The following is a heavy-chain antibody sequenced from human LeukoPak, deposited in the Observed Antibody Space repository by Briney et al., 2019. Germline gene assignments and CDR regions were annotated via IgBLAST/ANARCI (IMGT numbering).Heavy chain of an antibody. Sequence: SETLSLTCTVSGGSISSYYWSWIRQPAGKGLEWIGRIYTSGITNYNPSLKSRVTISVDTSKNQFSLKVSSVTAADTAVYYCARAFWSGGWFDPWGQGTLVTVSS. D-gene: IGHD3-3*01. V-gene: IGHV4-4*07. J-gene: IGHJ5*02. CDR3: ARAFWSGGWFDP. CDR2: IYTSGIT. CDR1: GGSISSYY.